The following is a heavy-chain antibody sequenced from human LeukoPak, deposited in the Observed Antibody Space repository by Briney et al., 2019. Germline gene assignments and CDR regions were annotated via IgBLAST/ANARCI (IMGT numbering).Heavy chain of an antibody. D-gene: IGHD2-2*01. V-gene: IGHV3-30*03. CDR1: GFTFSSYG. J-gene: IGHJ4*02. Sequence: GRSLRLSCAASGFTFSSYGMHWVRQAPGKGLEWVAVISYDGSNKYYADSVKGRFTISRDNSKNTLYLQMNSLRAEDTAVYYCAYQLLSQGYYFDYWGQGTLVTVSS. CDR2: ISYDGSNK. CDR3: AYQLLSQGYYFDY.